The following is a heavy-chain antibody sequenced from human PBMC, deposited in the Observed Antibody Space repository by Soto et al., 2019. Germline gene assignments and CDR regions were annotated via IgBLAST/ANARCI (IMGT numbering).Heavy chain of an antibody. CDR3: ARWGFGYYDSSGSDDYYYYYYGMDV. Sequence: GGSLRLSCAASGFTFSSYDMHWVRQATGKGLEWVSAIGTAGDTYYPGSVKGRFTISRENAKNSLYLQMNGLRAEDTAVYYCARWGFGYYDSSGSDDYYYYYYGMDVWGQGTTVTVSS. D-gene: IGHD3-22*01. CDR1: GFTFSSYD. J-gene: IGHJ6*02. CDR2: IGTAGDT. V-gene: IGHV3-13*01.